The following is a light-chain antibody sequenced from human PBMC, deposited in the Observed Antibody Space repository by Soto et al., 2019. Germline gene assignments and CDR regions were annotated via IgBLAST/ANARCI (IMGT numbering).Light chain of an antibody. J-gene: IGLJ1*01. CDR2: HVS. CDR3: SSYASSSTLYV. Sequence: QSALTQPVSVSGSPGQSITISCTGTSSDVGGYNYVSWYQQHPGKAPKLMIYHVSNRPSGVSNRFSGSKSGNTASLTISGLQAEDEADYYCSSYASSSTLYVFGAGTKLTVL. CDR1: SSDVGGYNY. V-gene: IGLV2-14*03.